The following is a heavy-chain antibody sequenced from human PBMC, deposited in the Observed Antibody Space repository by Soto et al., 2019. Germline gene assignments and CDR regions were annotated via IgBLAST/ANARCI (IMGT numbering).Heavy chain of an antibody. CDR2: IYYSGST. Sequence: QVQLQESGPGLVKPSETLSLTCTVSGGSISSYYWSWIRQPPGKGLEWIGYIYYSGSTNYNPSLNRRVAISVDTSKNQFSLKLSSVTAADTAVYYCARQVGGWAPWYFDYWGQGTLVTVSS. CDR1: GGSISSYY. D-gene: IGHD6-19*01. CDR3: ARQVGGWAPWYFDY. J-gene: IGHJ4*02. V-gene: IGHV4-59*08.